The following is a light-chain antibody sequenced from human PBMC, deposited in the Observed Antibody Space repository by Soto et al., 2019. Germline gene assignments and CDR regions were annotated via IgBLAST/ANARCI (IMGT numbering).Light chain of an antibody. CDR1: RSNIGSNT. V-gene: IGLV1-44*01. Sequence: QSVLTQSPSASETPGQRVTISCSGSRSNIGSNTVNWYQQLPGTAPKLLIYSNTQRPSGVPDRFSGSKSGTSASLAISGLQSEDEADYYCAAWDDTLRGPVFGGGTKLTVL. J-gene: IGLJ2*01. CDR3: AAWDDTLRGPV. CDR2: SNT.